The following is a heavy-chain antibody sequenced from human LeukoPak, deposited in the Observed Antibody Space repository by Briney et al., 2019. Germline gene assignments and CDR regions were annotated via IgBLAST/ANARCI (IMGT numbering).Heavy chain of an antibody. CDR3: ARAHVAAGLAFDI. J-gene: IGHJ3*02. CDR2: ISYDGSNK. D-gene: IGHD6-25*01. V-gene: IGHV3-30*03. Sequence: EGSLRLSCAASGFTFSSYGMHWVRQAPGKGLEWVAVISYDGSNKYYADSVKGRFTISRENAKNSFYLQMNSLRAEDTAVYYCARAHVAAGLAFDIWGQGTMVTVSS. CDR1: GFTFSSYG.